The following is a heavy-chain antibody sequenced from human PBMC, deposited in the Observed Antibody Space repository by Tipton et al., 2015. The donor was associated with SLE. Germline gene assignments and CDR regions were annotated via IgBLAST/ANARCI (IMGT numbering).Heavy chain of an antibody. J-gene: IGHJ4*02. CDR1: GGSFSGYY. V-gene: IGHV4-34*01. D-gene: IGHD1-26*01. Sequence: TLSLTCAVYGGSFSGYYWSWIRQPPGKGLEWIGEINHSKSTNYNPSLKSRVTISVDTSKNQFSLKLSSVTAADTAVYYCAREAGYYSGGGLWGQGTLVTVSS. CDR3: AREAGYYSGGGL. CDR2: INHSKST.